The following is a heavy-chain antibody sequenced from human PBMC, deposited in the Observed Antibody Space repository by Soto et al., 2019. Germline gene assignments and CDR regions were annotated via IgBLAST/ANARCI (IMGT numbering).Heavy chain of an antibody. D-gene: IGHD3-22*01. CDR2: INTDGSST. V-gene: IGHV3-74*01. CDR1: GFTFSSYW. J-gene: IGHJ4*02. CDR3: ARDRGNYGFDY. Sequence: EVQLVESGGGLVQPGGSLRLSCAASGFTFSSYWMHWVRQAPGKGLVWVSHINTDGSSTSYADSVKGRFTISRDNAKNTLLLEMRSHRCDDMAVYYCARDRGNYGFDYWGQGTLVTVSS.